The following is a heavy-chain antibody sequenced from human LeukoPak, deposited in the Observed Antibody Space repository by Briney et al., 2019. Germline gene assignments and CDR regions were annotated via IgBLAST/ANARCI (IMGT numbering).Heavy chain of an antibody. D-gene: IGHD5-18*01. V-gene: IGHV4-59*08. CDR1: GGSISSYY. CDR2: IYYSGST. CDR3: ARHGGYSYGWNYFDY. J-gene: IGHJ4*02. Sequence: PSETLSLTCTVPGGSISSYYWSWIRQPPGKGLEWIGYIYYSGSTNYNPSLKSRVTISVDTSKNQFSLKLSSVTAADTAVYYCARHGGYSYGWNYFDYWGQGTLATVSS.